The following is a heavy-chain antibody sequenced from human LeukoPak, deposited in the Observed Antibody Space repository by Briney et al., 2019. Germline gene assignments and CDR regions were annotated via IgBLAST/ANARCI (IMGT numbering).Heavy chain of an antibody. CDR3: ARNTAAGLFDY. J-gene: IGHJ4*02. CDR2: INSDGSST. V-gene: IGHV3-74*01. D-gene: IGHD6-13*01. CDR1: GFTFSSYW. Sequence: GGSLRLSCAASGFTFSSYWMHWVRQAPGKGLVWVSRINSDGSSTSYADSVKGRFTISRDNAKNTLYLQMNSLRAEDTALYHCARNTAAGLFDYWGQGTLVTVSS.